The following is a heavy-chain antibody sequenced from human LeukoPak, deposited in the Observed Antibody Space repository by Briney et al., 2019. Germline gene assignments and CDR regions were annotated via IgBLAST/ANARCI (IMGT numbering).Heavy chain of an antibody. V-gene: IGHV4-39*07. CDR3: ASYSYYYDSRRDN. D-gene: IGHD3-22*01. CDR2: IFYSGST. Sequence: SETLSLTCTVSDVSIGSYTYYWAWIRQSPGMGLEWIGSIFYSGSTYYSPSLKSRVTISLDTSKNQFSLKLSSVTAADTAVYYCASYSYYYDSRRDNWGQGTLVTVSS. J-gene: IGHJ4*02. CDR1: DVSIGSYTYY.